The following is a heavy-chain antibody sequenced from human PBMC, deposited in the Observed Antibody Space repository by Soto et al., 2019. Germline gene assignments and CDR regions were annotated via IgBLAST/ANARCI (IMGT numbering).Heavy chain of an antibody. CDR3: ATQSRYCGGDCYPYYFDY. CDR2: IWYDGSNK. V-gene: IGHV3-33*01. CDR1: GFTFSSYG. D-gene: IGHD2-21*02. J-gene: IGHJ4*02. Sequence: GGSLRLSCAASGFTFSSYGMHWVRQAPGKXLEWVAVIWYDGSNKYYADSVKGRFTISRDNSKNTLYLQMNSLRAEDTAVYYCATQSRYCGGDCYPYYFDYWGQGTLVTVCS.